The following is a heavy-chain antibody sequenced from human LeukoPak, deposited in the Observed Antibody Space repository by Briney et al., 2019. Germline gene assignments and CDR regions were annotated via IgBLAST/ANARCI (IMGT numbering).Heavy chain of an antibody. CDR2: IRQEETNK. Sequence: GGSLRLSCAASGLTFISSGRHWVRQAPGKGLEWVAFIRQEETNKHYADSVKGRFTISRDNSKTTLYLQMNSLRSEDTAVSYCAKGVYGGSSGGFYFDYWGQGALVTVSS. D-gene: IGHD1-26*01. CDR1: GLTFISSG. V-gene: IGHV3-30*02. J-gene: IGHJ4*02. CDR3: AKGVYGGSSGGFYFDY.